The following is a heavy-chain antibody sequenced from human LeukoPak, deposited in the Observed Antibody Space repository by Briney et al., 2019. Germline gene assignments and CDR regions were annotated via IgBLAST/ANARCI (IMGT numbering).Heavy chain of an antibody. CDR2: IYYSGST. Sequence: SETLSLTCTVSGGSISSHYWSWIRQPPGKRLEWIGYIYYSGSTNYNPSLKSRVTISVDTSKNQFSLKLSSVTAADTAVYCCARGGVVVAATPNYFDYWGQGTLVTVSS. CDR3: ARGGVVVAATPNYFDY. D-gene: IGHD2-15*01. CDR1: GGSISSHY. J-gene: IGHJ4*02. V-gene: IGHV4-59*11.